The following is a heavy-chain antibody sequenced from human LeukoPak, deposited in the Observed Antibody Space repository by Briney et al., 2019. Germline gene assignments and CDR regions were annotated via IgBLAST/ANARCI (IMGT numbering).Heavy chain of an antibody. CDR3: AKGGGNYYDSSGYYNYFDY. CDR1: GFTFSTYA. J-gene: IGHJ4*02. CDR2: ISGSGAST. Sequence: GGSLRLSCAASGFTFSTYAMSWVRQAPGKGLEWVSTISGSGASTYYADSVKGRFTISRDNSKNTLFLQMNSLRAEDTAAYHCAKGGGNYYDSSGYYNYFDYWGQGTLVTVSS. V-gene: IGHV3-23*01. D-gene: IGHD3-22*01.